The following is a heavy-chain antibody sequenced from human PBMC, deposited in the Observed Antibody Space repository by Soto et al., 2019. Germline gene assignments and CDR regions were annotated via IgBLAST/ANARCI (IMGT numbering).Heavy chain of an antibody. CDR3: ARAAPRYCSGGSSYSGRDY. CDR2: INHSGST. V-gene: IGHV4-34*01. CDR1: GGCLSGYY. Sequence: SGNLSLTCAVYGGCLSGYYWCWIGQPPGKGLEWIGEINHSGSTNYNPSLKSRVTISVDTSKNQFSLKLSSVTAADTAVYYCARAAPRYCSGGSSYSGRDYWGQG. D-gene: IGHD2-15*01. J-gene: IGHJ4*02.